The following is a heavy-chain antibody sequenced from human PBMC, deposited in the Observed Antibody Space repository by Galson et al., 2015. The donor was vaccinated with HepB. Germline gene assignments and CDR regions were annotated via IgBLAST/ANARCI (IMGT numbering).Heavy chain of an antibody. CDR2: IIPIFGTA. J-gene: IGHJ6*02. CDR3: ARAEIVVVTAIPEEYYYYGMDV. Sequence: SVKVSCKASGGTFSSYAISWVRQAPGQGLEWMGGIIPIFGTANYAQKFQGRVTITADESTSTAYMELSSLRSEDTAVYYCARAEIVVVTAIPEEYYYYGMDVWGQGTTVTVSS. V-gene: IGHV1-69*13. CDR1: GGTFSSYA. D-gene: IGHD2-21*02.